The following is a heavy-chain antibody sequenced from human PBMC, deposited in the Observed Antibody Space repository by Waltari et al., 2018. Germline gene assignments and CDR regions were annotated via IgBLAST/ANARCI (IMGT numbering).Heavy chain of an antibody. CDR2: INHSGST. CDR3: ASAITGTTFGYYYYYMDV. J-gene: IGHJ6*03. CDR1: GGSFSGYY. D-gene: IGHD1-20*01. Sequence: QVQLQQWGAGLLKPSETLSLTCAVYGGSFSGYYWSWIRQPPGKGLEWIGEINHSGSTNYHPSLKRRVTISVDTSKNQFSLKLSSVTAADTAVYYCASAITGTTFGYYYYYMDVWGKGTTVTVSS. V-gene: IGHV4-34*01.